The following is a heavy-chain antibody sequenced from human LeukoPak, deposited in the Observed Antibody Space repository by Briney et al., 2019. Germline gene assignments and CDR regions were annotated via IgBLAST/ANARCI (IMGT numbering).Heavy chain of an antibody. D-gene: IGHD2-2*01. V-gene: IGHV3-74*01. Sequence: GGSLRLSCAASGFTFSDYWMHWVRQAPGKRLMWVSRIKNDGTTTNYADSVKGRFTISRDNAKSTLYLQMNSLRPEDTSVYYCARSPTSWYFDYWGQGTLVTVSS. J-gene: IGHJ4*02. CDR3: ARSPTSWYFDY. CDR1: GFTFSDYW. CDR2: IKNDGTTT.